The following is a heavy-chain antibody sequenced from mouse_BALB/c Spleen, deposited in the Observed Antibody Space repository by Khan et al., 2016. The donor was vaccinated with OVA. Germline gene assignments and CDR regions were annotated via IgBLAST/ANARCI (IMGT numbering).Heavy chain of an antibody. J-gene: IGHJ3*01. V-gene: IGHV2-9*02. D-gene: IGHD1-1*01. CDR2: IWAGGST. CDR3: ARACYYGAWFAF. Sequence: QVQLKESGPGLVAPSQSLSITCTVSGFSLNSYGVHWVRQPPGKGLEWLGVIWAGGSTNHNSALMSRLSISQDNSKSQVFLKMNSLQTDDTAMYYCARACYYGAWFAFWGQGTLVTVSA. CDR1: GFSLNSYG.